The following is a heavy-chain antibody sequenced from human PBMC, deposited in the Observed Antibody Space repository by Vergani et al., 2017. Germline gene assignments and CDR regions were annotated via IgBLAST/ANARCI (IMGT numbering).Heavy chain of an antibody. CDR1: GFTFSSYA. D-gene: IGHD4-11*01. J-gene: IGHJ4*02. CDR3: AKETTVTTAFDY. V-gene: IGHV3-23*01. CDR2: ISGSGGST. Sequence: EVQLLESGGGLVQPGGSLRLSCAASGFTFSSYAMSWVRQAPGKGLEWVSAISGSGGSTSYADSVTGRFTISRDNSKKTLYLQMNSLRAEDTAVYYCAKETTVTTAFDYWGQGTLVTVSS.